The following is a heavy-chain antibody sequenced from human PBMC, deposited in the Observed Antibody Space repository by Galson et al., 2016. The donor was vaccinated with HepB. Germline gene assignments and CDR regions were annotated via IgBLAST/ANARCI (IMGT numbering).Heavy chain of an antibody. V-gene: IGHV3-30*18. Sequence: SLRLSCAASGFSFDTYGMHWVRQAPGKGLEWVAVISYDGTKKYYADSVKGRFTISRDNSENTLYLHMNTLRDEDTAEYYCAKDGTVKRYYYYLYMDVWGKGTTVTVSS. CDR1: GFSFDTYG. CDR2: ISYDGTKK. CDR3: AKDGTVKRYYYYLYMDV. D-gene: IGHD4-11*01. J-gene: IGHJ6*03.